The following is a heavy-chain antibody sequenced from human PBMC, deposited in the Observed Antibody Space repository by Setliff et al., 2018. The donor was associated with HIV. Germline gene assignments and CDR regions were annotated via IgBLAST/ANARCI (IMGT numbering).Heavy chain of an antibody. J-gene: IGHJ4*02. V-gene: IGHV1-69*10. CDR1: GGTFSSYA. CDR2: IIPILGIA. Sequence: SVKVSCKASGGTFSSYAISWVRQAPGQGLEWMGGIIPILGIANYAQKFQGRVTITADKSTSTAYMELSSLRSEDTAVYYCGIAVAGTSWPYFDFWGQGTLVTVSS. CDR3: GIAVAGTSWPYFDF. D-gene: IGHD6-19*01.